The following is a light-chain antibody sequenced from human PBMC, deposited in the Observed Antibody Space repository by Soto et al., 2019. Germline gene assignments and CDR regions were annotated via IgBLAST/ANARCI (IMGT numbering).Light chain of an antibody. CDR3: QQYYSYPFT. V-gene: IGKV3-15*01. CDR1: QNIGSN. Sequence: EVVMTQSPATLSASPGERVILSCRASQNIGSNLAWYQQRPGQAPRLLMYGASTRATETPARFSGSGSATDFTLTISSLQSEDFAVYYCQQYYSYPFTFGPGTKVDIK. CDR2: GAS. J-gene: IGKJ3*01.